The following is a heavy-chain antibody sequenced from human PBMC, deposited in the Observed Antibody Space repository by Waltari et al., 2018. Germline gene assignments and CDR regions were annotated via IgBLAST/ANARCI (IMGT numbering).Heavy chain of an antibody. V-gene: IGHV1-69*09. CDR2: INPGLGIA. CDR1: GGTFSSYA. D-gene: IGHD2-2*01. J-gene: IGHJ3*02. Sequence: QVQLVQSGAEVKKPGSSVKVSCKASGGTFSSYAISWVRQAPGQGLEWMGRINPGLGIANDGQKFQGRVTITADKSTSTAYMELSSLRSEDTAVYYCARYCSSTSCRDAFDIWGQGTMVTVSS. CDR3: ARYCSSTSCRDAFDI.